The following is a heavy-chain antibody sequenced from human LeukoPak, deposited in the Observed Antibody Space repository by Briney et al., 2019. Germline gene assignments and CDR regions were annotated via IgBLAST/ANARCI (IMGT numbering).Heavy chain of an antibody. J-gene: IGHJ4*02. D-gene: IGHD6-19*01. CDR2: INPNSGGT. CDR1: GYTFTGYY. CDR3: ARDAYSSGGVGGYFDY. Sequence: ASVKVSCKASGYTFTGYYMHWVRQAPGQGLEWMGWINPNSGGTNYAQKFQGRVTMTRDTSISTAYMELSRLRSDDTAVHYCARDAYSSGGVGGYFDYWGQGTLVTVSS. V-gene: IGHV1-2*02.